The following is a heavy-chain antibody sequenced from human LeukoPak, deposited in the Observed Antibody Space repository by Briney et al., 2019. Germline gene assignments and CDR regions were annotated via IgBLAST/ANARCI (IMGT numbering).Heavy chain of an antibody. D-gene: IGHD3-3*01. CDR3: ARRFWSGYYFYFDY. CDR2: IYHSGST. Sequence: SETLSLTCAVSGYSISSGYYWGWIRQPPGQGLEWIGSIYHSGSTYYNPSLKSRVTISVDTSKNQFSLKLSSVTAAGTAVYYCARRFWSGYYFYFDYWGQGTLVTVSS. V-gene: IGHV4-38-2*01. J-gene: IGHJ4*02. CDR1: GYSISSGYY.